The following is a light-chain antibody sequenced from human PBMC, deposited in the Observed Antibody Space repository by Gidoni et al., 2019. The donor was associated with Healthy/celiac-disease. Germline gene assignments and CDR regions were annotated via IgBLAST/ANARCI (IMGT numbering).Light chain of an antibody. CDR1: QRVSSK. J-gene: IGKJ5*01. Sequence: EIVMTQSPATLSVSPGERATLSCRASQRVSSKLAWYQQKPGQAPRLLIYGASTRDTGIPARFSGSGSGTEFTLTISSLQSEDFAVYYCQQYNNWPITFGQGTRLEIK. CDR3: QQYNNWPIT. CDR2: GAS. V-gene: IGKV3-15*01.